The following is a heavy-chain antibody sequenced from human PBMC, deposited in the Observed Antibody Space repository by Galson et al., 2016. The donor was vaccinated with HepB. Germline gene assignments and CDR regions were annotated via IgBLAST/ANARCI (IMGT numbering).Heavy chain of an antibody. CDR1: GFIFSTYW. D-gene: IGHD4-17*01. Sequence: SLRLSCAASGFIFSTYWMSWVRQAPGKGLEWVANIKQDGSEKYYVDSVKGRFTISRDNAKKSLFLQMNSLRVEDTAVYHCARDDETYGDPDFWGQGTLVTVSS. CDR2: IKQDGSEK. V-gene: IGHV3-7*03. J-gene: IGHJ4*02. CDR3: ARDDETYGDPDF.